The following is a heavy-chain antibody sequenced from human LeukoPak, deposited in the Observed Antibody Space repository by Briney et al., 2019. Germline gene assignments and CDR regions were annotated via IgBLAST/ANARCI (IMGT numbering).Heavy chain of an antibody. CDR3: AREYHYYDTRGYYYFDY. CDR1: GGSVSSYY. D-gene: IGHD3-22*01. Sequence: SETLSLTCSVSGGSVSSYYWSWIRQSPGKGLEWIGYIYYSGSTNYNPSLKSRVTMSLDTSRNLFSLKLSSVTAADTAVYYCAREYHYYDTRGYYYFDYWGQGTLVTVSS. J-gene: IGHJ4*02. CDR2: IYYSGST. V-gene: IGHV4-59*02.